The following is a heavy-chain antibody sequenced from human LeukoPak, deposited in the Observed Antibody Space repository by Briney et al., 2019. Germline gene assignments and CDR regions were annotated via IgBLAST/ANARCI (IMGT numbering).Heavy chain of an antibody. J-gene: IGHJ6*04. V-gene: IGHV3-48*03. Sequence: GGSLRLSCAASGFTFSLFAMNWVRQAPGKGLEWVSYISSSGSTIYYADSVKGRFTISRDNAKNSLYLQMNSLRAEDTAVYYCAELGITMIGGVWGKGTTVTISS. CDR1: GFTFSLFA. CDR2: ISSSGSTI. CDR3: AELGITMIGGV. D-gene: IGHD3-10*02.